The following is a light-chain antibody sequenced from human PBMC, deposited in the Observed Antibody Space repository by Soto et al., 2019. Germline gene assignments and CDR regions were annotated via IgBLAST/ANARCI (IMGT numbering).Light chain of an antibody. Sequence: EIVLTQSPGTLSLSLGERATLSCRASQSVTSSFLAWYQQKPGQAPRLLIYGAASRATGIPDRFSGSGSGTDFTLTISRLEPEDFAVYYCHQYGSSHWTFGQGTKVEIK. V-gene: IGKV3-20*01. CDR1: QSVTSSF. J-gene: IGKJ1*01. CDR3: HQYGSSHWT. CDR2: GAA.